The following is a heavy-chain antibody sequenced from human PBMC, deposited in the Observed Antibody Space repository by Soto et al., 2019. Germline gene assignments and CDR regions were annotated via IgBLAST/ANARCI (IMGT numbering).Heavy chain of an antibody. CDR1: GFNFGSYA. CDR3: TTLPLDY. V-gene: IGHV3-15*01. CDR2: IRSKTDGGTT. J-gene: IGHJ4*02. Sequence: LRLSCAATGFNFGSYAMGWVRQAPGKGLEWVGRIRSKTDGGTTDFAAPVKGRFSISRDDSKKTMFLQMNSLKTEDTAVYYRTTLPLDYWGQGILVTVSS.